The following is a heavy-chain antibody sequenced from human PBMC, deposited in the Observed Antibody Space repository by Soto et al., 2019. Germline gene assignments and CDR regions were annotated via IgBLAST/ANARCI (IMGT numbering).Heavy chain of an antibody. Sequence: ASVKVSCKASGGTFSSYAISWVRQAPGQGLEWMGGINPSGGSTSYAQKFQGRVTMTRDTSTSTVYMELSSLRSEDTAVYYCARVKIKGIAAAGAFDIWGQGTMVTVSS. J-gene: IGHJ3*02. CDR3: ARVKIKGIAAAGAFDI. CDR1: GGTFSSYA. CDR2: INPSGGST. D-gene: IGHD6-13*01. V-gene: IGHV1-46*01.